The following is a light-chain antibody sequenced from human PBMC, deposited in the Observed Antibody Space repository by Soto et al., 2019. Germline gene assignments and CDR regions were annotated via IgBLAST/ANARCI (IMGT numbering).Light chain of an antibody. V-gene: IGKV1-9*01. J-gene: IGKJ3*01. Sequence: IQLTQSPSSLSASVGDRVTISCRASQGIVTFLAWYQQKPGKAPKLLIYGASTLQSGVPSRFSGSGSGTDFTLTISSLQPEDFATYYCQQLNSFPIPFGPGTKVDIK. CDR2: GAS. CDR3: QQLNSFPIP. CDR1: QGIVTF.